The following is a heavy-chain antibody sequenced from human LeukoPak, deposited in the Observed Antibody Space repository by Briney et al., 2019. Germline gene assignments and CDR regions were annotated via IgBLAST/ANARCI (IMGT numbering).Heavy chain of an antibody. CDR1: GFTFSSYW. D-gene: IGHD3-9*01. CDR3: TRDLMDYDVSTGLHHYYMDV. J-gene: IGHJ6*02. CDR2: INGDGRNI. Sequence: GGSLRLSCVASGFTFSSYWMHWVRQDPRKGLVWVSRINGDGRNINYADSVRGRFTISRDNAKNTLYLQMYTLRVEDTAVYYCTRDLMDYDVSTGLHHYYMDVWGQGTTVTVSS. V-gene: IGHV3-74*01.